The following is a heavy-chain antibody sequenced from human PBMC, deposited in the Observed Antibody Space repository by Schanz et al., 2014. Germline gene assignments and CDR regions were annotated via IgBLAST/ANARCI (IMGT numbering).Heavy chain of an antibody. J-gene: IGHJ4*02. CDR3: AKAIAMVRGVIRFFDY. V-gene: IGHV3-23*01. Sequence: EVQLLESGGALEQPGGSLRLSCAASGITFSDYAMSWVRQAPGKGLEWVSTIASGGSHTFYADSVTGRFTISGDNSKNTLFLQMNSLRVEDTAIYYCAKAIAMVRGVIRFFDYWGQGTLVTVSS. CDR1: GITFSDYA. D-gene: IGHD3-10*01. CDR2: IASGGSHT.